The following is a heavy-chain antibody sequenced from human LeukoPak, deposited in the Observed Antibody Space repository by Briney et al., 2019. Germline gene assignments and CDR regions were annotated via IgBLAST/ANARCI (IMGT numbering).Heavy chain of an antibody. J-gene: IGHJ3*02. V-gene: IGHV4-59*01. CDR2: IYYSGST. Sequence: SETLSLTCTVSGGSISSYYWSWIRQPPGKGLEWIGYIYYSGSTNYNPSLKSRVTISVDTSTNQFSLKLTSVTAADTAVYYCARGLYYDILTGYRNNDAFDIWGQGTMVTVSS. CDR3: ARGLYYDILTGYRNNDAFDI. D-gene: IGHD3-9*01. CDR1: GGSISSYY.